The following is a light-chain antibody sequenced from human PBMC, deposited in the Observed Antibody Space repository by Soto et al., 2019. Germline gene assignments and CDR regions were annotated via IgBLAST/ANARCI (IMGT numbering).Light chain of an antibody. CDR3: SSYTSSSTLRV. J-gene: IGLJ1*01. Sequence: QSALTQPASVSGSPGQSITISCTGTSSDVGGYNYVSWYQQHPGKAPKLMIYDVSNRPSGLSNRFSGSKSGNTASLTSSGLQAEDEADDYCSSYTSSSTLRVFGTGTKLTVL. CDR2: DVS. V-gene: IGLV2-14*01. CDR1: SSDVGGYNY.